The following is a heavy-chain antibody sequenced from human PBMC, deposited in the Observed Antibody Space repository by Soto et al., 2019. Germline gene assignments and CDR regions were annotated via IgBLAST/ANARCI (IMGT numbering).Heavy chain of an antibody. CDR2: ISGSGGST. D-gene: IGHD4-17*01. CDR3: AKNSQAYGDDY. Sequence: EVQLLESGGGLVQPGGSLRLSCAASGFTFSSYAMSWVRQAPGKGLEWVSAISGSGGSTYYADSVKGRFTISRDNSKNTLYLQMXSXRAEDXAVYYCAKNSQAYGDDYWGQGTLVTVSS. V-gene: IGHV3-23*01. J-gene: IGHJ4*02. CDR1: GFTFSSYA.